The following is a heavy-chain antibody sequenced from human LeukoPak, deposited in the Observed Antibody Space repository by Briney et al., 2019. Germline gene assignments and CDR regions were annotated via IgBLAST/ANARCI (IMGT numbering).Heavy chain of an antibody. CDR3: ARDGEDILSNWFDP. V-gene: IGHV4-61*02. CDR1: GGSISSGSYY. CDR2: IYSSGST. J-gene: IGHJ5*02. D-gene: IGHD2/OR15-2a*01. Sequence: PSETLSLTCTVSGGSISSGSYYWSWIRQPAGKGLEWIGRIYSSGSTNYNPSLKSRITISRDTSKNEVSLNMRSVTAADTAVYYCARDGEDILSNWFDPWGQGILVTVSS.